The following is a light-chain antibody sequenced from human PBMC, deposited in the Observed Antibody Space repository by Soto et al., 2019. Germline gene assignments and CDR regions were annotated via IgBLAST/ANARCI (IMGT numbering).Light chain of an antibody. CDR1: SSDVGGYNY. CDR2: DVS. J-gene: IGLJ1*01. V-gene: IGLV2-14*01. CDR3: SSYTSSSTDV. Sequence: QSVLTQPPSVSGSPAQSITISCPGTSSDVGGYNYVPWYQQHPGKAPKLMIYDVSNRPSGVSNRFSGSKSGNTASLTISGLQAEDEADYYCSSYTSSSTDVFGTGTKVTV.